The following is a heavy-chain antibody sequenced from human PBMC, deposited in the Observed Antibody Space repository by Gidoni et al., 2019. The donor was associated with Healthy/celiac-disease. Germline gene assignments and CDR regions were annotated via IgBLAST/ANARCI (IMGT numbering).Heavy chain of an antibody. CDR2: MNPNSGNT. V-gene: IGHV1-8*01. D-gene: IGHD3-10*01. J-gene: IGHJ6*02. CDR1: GYTFTSYD. Sequence: QVQLVQSGAAVKKPGASVKVSCKASGYTFTSYDINWVRQATGQGLEWMGWMNPNSGNTVYAQKFQGRVTMTRNTSISTAYMELSSLRSEDTAVYYCARLTMVRGVIIRVSAYYYYGMDVWGQGTTVTVSS. CDR3: ARLTMVRGVIIRVSAYYYYGMDV.